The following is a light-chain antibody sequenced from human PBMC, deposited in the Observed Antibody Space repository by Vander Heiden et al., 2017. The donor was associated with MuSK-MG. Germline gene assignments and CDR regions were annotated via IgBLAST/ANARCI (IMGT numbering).Light chain of an antibody. J-gene: IGLJ3*02. CDR3: QVWDTSSVSGV. CDR1: HLGSKS. V-gene: IGLV3-21*02. CDR2: DDS. Sequence: SYVLTQPPSVSVAPGQTAGISCTGNHLGSKSVRCYQQKPGQAPVLVVYDDSDRPSGIPERFSGSKSENTATLTTNRVEAGVEADYYCQVWDTSSVSGVFGGGTKVTVL.